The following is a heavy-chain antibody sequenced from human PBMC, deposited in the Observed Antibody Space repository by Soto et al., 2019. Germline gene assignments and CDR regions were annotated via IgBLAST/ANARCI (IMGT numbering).Heavy chain of an antibody. CDR2: ISSSSSTI. J-gene: IGHJ4*02. V-gene: IGHV3-48*01. CDR3: AAARGSHSSGWYLFPFDY. CDR1: GFTFSSYS. D-gene: IGHD6-19*01. Sequence: PGGSLRLSCAASGFTFSSYSMNWVRQAPGKGLEWVSYISSSSSTIYYADSVKGRFTISRDNAKNSLYLQMNSLRSEDTAVYYCAAARGSHSSGWYLFPFDYWGQGT.